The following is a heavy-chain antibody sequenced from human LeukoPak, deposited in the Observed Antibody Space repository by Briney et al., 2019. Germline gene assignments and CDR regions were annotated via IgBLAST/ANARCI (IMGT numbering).Heavy chain of an antibody. CDR3: ARHVRRYYDILTGPPYYYYGMDV. CDR2: IYTSGST. J-gene: IGHJ6*02. D-gene: IGHD3-9*01. Sequence: SETLSLTCTVSGGSISSYYWSWIRQPAGKGLEWIGRIYTSGSTNYNPSLKSRVTMSVDTSKNQFSLKLSSVTAADTAVYYCARHVRRYYDILTGPPYYYYGMDVWGQGTTVTVSS. CDR1: GGSISSYY. V-gene: IGHV4-4*07.